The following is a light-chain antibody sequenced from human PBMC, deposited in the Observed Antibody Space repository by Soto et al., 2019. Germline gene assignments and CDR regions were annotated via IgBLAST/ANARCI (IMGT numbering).Light chain of an antibody. Sequence: DIQMTQSPSSLSASVGDRVTITCRASQRISSYLNWFQQKPGKAPKLLISLASNLQTGVPARFSGSGSGTDFTLTISSLQPEDFATYYCQQGYSTPLTFGGGTKVDLK. CDR3: QQGYSTPLT. J-gene: IGKJ4*01. CDR2: LAS. V-gene: IGKV1-39*01. CDR1: QRISSY.